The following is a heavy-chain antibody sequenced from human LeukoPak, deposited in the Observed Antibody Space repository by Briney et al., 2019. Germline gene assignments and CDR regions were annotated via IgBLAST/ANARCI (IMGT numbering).Heavy chain of an antibody. CDR3: ARGLRRYYYDSSSTGAFDI. J-gene: IGHJ3*02. Sequence: SETLSLTCAVYGGSFSGYYWSWIRQPPGKGLEWIGEINHSGSTNYNPSLKSRVTISVDTSKNQFSLKLSSVTAADTAVYYCARGLRRYYYDSSSTGAFDIWGQGTIVTVSS. D-gene: IGHD3-22*01. V-gene: IGHV4-34*01. CDR2: INHSGST. CDR1: GGSFSGYY.